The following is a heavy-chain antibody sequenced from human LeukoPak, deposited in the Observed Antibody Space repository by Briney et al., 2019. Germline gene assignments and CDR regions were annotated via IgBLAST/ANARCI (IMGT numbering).Heavy chain of an antibody. J-gene: IGHJ5*02. CDR3: ARVFDDYYDSSADPPLWFDP. Sequence: PSETLSLTCTVSGGSIRSYFWSWIRQPPGMGLEWIGYVYYSGSPNYNPSLESRVTISVDTSKNQFSLRLRSVTAADTAVYYCARVFDDYYDSSADPPLWFDPWGQGTLVTVSS. CDR1: GGSIRSYF. CDR2: VYYSGSP. D-gene: IGHD3-22*01. V-gene: IGHV4-59*01.